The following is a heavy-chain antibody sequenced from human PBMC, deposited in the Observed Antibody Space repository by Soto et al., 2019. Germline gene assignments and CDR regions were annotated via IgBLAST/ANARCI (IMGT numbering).Heavy chain of an antibody. D-gene: IGHD2-2*01. Sequence: GESLKISCKGSGYTFTSYWIGWVRQMPGKGLEWMGIIYPGDSNTRYSPSFQGQVTISADKSISTAYLQWSSLKATDTAMYFCAIQGYCSTTACYAVDYWGQGTLVTVSS. CDR3: AIQGYCSTTACYAVDY. CDR2: IYPGDSNT. CDR1: GYTFTSYW. V-gene: IGHV5-51*01. J-gene: IGHJ4*02.